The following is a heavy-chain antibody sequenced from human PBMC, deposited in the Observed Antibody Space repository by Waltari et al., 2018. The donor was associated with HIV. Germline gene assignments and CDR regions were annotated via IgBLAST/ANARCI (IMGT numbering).Heavy chain of an antibody. CDR3: ARYTLGTLDY. V-gene: IGHV3-13*01. J-gene: IGHJ4*02. CDR1: GFIFSTYD. CDR2: VGTAGET. Sequence: VQLVESGGGLVQPGGSMRRSCAPAGFIFSTYDIHWVRQRTGKGLEWFSAVGTAGETYYSDSVKGRLTISREDAKNSLFLEMNGLRAEDTALYYCARYTLGTLDYWGQGILITVSS.